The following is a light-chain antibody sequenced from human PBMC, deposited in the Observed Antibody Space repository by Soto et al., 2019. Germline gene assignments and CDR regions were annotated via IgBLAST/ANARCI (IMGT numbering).Light chain of an antibody. CDR3: TSFTSSSTQV. Sequence: LTQPASVSGSPGQSITISCTGTSGDVDASDYVSWYQQHPGKAPKLMIFEVSDRPSGVSDRFSGSKSGSTASLTISGLQAEDEADYFCTSFTSSSTQVFGAGTKVNVL. CDR1: SGDVDASDY. CDR2: EVS. J-gene: IGLJ1*01. V-gene: IGLV2-14*01.